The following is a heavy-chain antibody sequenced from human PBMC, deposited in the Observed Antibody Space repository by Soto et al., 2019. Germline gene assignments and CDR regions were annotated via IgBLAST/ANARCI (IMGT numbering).Heavy chain of an antibody. CDR3: ARAVNSGYPDTFDI. J-gene: IGHJ3*02. D-gene: IGHD5-12*01. Sequence: QVQLQESGPGLVRPWETLSLTCSVSGGSISNYYWNWIRQPPGKGLEWIGYVYYSGSTHFHPSLKSRVTMSVDTSKNHFSLNLSSVTAADAAIYYCARAVNSGYPDTFDIWGQGTRVTVAS. CDR1: GGSISNYY. CDR2: VYYSGST. V-gene: IGHV4-59*01.